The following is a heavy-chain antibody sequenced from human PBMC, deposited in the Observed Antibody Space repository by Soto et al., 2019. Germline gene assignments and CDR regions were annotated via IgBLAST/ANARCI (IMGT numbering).Heavy chain of an antibody. J-gene: IGHJ2*01. V-gene: IGHV3-74*01. D-gene: IGHD4-17*01. CDR1: GFTVSTYW. CDR3: AKDRVPYSDYGRYFDL. CDR2: ISPDGSTT. Sequence: EVQLVESGGGLVQPGGSLRLSCAASGFTVSTYWMHWVRQDPGKGLMWVSRISPDGSTTTYADPVRGRFTFSSDTAENTLYLKMNSLRVEDTAVYYCAKDRVPYSDYGRYFDLWGRGTLVTVSS.